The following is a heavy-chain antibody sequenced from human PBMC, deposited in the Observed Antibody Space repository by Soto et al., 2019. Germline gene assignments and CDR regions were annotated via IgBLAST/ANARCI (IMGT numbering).Heavy chain of an antibody. D-gene: IGHD3-9*01. Sequence: QITLKESGPPLVKPTQTLTLTCTFSGFSLSTSGVGVGWIRQPPGKALEWLALIYWDDDKRYSPSLKSRLTITKDTSKNQVVLTMTNMDPVDTATYYCAHRRDTYYDILTGYYSPYFDYWGQGTLVTVSS. CDR1: GFSLSTSGVG. J-gene: IGHJ4*02. CDR2: IYWDDDK. CDR3: AHRRDTYYDILTGYYSPYFDY. V-gene: IGHV2-5*02.